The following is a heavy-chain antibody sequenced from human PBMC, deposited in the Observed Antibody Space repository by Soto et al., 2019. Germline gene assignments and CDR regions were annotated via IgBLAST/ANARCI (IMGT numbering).Heavy chain of an antibody. CDR2: VSGGGGST. CDR3: AKKEYFNGYYKAFDS. J-gene: IGHJ4*02. D-gene: IGHD3-9*01. V-gene: IGHV3-23*01. CDR1: GFSFAGYA. Sequence: GGSLRLSCAASGFSFAGYAVAWVRQAPGKGLEWVSTVSGGGGSTYYADSVKGRFTISRDNSGNTVYLQMNSLNAGDTALYYCAKKEYFNGYYKAFDSWGQGTRVTVSS.